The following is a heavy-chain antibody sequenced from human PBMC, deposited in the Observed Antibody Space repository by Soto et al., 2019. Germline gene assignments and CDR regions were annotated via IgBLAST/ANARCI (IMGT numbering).Heavy chain of an antibody. CDR3: ARAQYGSGSYYNPYYYGMDV. V-gene: IGHV3-48*03. Sequence: GGSLRLSCAASGFTFSSYEMNWVRQAAGKGLEWVSYISSSGSTIYYADSVKGRFTISRDNAKNSLYLQMNSLSAEDTAVYYCARAQYGSGSYYNPYYYGMDVWGQGTTVTVSS. CDR2: ISSSGSTI. CDR1: GFTFSSYE. D-gene: IGHD3-10*01. J-gene: IGHJ6*02.